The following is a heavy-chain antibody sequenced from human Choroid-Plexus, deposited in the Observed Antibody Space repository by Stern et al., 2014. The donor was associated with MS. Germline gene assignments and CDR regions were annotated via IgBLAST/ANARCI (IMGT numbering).Heavy chain of an antibody. V-gene: IGHV3-30*01. CDR2: LSYDGSDK. D-gene: IGHD5-12*01. J-gene: IGHJ4*02. CDR1: GFTFSYHA. Sequence: MQLVESGGGVVQPGRSLRLSCAASGFTFSYHAMHWVRQAPGKGLEWVAVLSYDGSDKNDADSVKGRFTISRDNSRNTLYLQMNSLRVDDTAVYYCARGGAVATSNYYFDYWGQGILVTVSS. CDR3: ARGGAVATSNYYFDY.